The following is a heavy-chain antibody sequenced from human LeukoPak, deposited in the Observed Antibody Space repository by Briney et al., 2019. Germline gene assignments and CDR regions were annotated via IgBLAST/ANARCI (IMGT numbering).Heavy chain of an antibody. V-gene: IGHV3-15*01. CDR1: GFTFDNAW. Sequence: MSGGSLRLSCAASGFTFDNAWMSWVRQAPGKGLEWVGRIKSKTDGGTTDYAAPVKGRFTISRDDSKNTLYLQMNSLKTEDTAVYYCTTNPYSSNLGWFDPWGQGTLVTVSS. CDR2: IKSKTDGGTT. D-gene: IGHD6-13*01. J-gene: IGHJ5*02. CDR3: TTNPYSSNLGWFDP.